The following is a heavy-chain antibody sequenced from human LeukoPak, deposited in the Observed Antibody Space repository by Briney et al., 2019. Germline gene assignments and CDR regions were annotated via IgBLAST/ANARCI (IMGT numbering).Heavy chain of an antibody. V-gene: IGHV3-7*04. J-gene: IGHJ4*02. CDR3: ARVFTPSYSGSYFDY. CDR1: GFTFGSYW. Sequence: GGSLRLSCAASGFTFGSYWMSWVRQAPGKGLEWVANIKQDGSEKYYVDSVKGRFTISRDNAKNSLYLQMNSLRAEDTAVYYCARVFTPSYSGSYFDYWGQGTLVTVSS. D-gene: IGHD1-26*01. CDR2: IKQDGSEK.